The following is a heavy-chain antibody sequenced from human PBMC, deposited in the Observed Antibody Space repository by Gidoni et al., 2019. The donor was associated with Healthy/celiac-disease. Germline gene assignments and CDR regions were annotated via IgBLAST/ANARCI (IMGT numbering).Heavy chain of an antibody. D-gene: IGHD6-19*01. CDR1: GFTFDAYA. CDR2: ISWNSGSI. CDR3: AKDRSEQWLEYAFDI. V-gene: IGHV3-9*01. Sequence: EVQLVESGGGLIQPGRSLRLSCAASGFTFDAYAMHWVRQAPGKGLEWVSGISWNSGSIGYADSVKGRFTISRDNAKNSLYLQMNSLRAEDTALYYCAKDRSEQWLEYAFDIWGQGTMVTVSS. J-gene: IGHJ3*02.